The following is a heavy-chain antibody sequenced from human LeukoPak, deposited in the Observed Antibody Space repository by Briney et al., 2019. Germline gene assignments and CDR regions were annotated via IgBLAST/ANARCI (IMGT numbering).Heavy chain of an antibody. CDR1: GFTFSSYA. J-gene: IGHJ5*02. V-gene: IGHV3-23*01. Sequence: PGGSLRLSCAASGFTFSSYAMSWVRQAPGKGLEWVSAISGSGGSTYYADSVKGRFTISRDNSKNTLYLQMNSLRAEDTAVYYCAKDWVPSGWYGNWFDPWGQGTLVTVSS. D-gene: IGHD6-19*01. CDR3: AKDWVPSGWYGNWFDP. CDR2: ISGSGGST.